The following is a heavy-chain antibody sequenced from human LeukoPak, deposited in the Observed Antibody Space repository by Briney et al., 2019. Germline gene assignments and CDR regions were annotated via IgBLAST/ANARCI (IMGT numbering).Heavy chain of an antibody. J-gene: IGHJ6*03. CDR2: IGSSGTYI. D-gene: IGHD1-1*01. Sequence: GGSLRLSCAASTFTFSSFAMNWVRQTPGKGLEWVASIGSSGTYIYYADSMRGRFTISRDNAKTSLYLQKSSLRAEDTAVYYCARMQLSGIGNYYYYYMDVWGQGTTVTVSS. CDR3: ARMQLSGIGNYYYYYMDV. V-gene: IGHV3-21*01. CDR1: TFTFSSFA.